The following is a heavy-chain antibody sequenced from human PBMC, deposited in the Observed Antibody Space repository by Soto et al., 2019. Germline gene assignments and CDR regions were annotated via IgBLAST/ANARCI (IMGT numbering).Heavy chain of an antibody. CDR3: ASLPLYSSGWYREDYYGMDV. J-gene: IGHJ6*02. CDR1: GFTFSSYA. Sequence: QVQLVESGGGVVQPGRSLRLSCAASGFTFSSYAMHWVRQAPGKGLEWVAVISYDGSNKYYADSVKGRFTISRYNSKNTLYLQMNSLRAEDTAVYYCASLPLYSSGWYREDYYGMDVWGQGTTVTVSS. V-gene: IGHV3-30-3*01. D-gene: IGHD6-19*01. CDR2: ISYDGSNK.